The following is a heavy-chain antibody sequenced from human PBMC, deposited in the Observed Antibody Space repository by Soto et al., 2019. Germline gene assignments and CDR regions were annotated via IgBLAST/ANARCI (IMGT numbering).Heavy chain of an antibody. CDR1: GGTFGSNA. Sequence: APVKVSCKASGGTFGSNAISWGRQAPGQGLEGMGWISAYNGNTNYAQKLQGRVTMTTDTSTSTAYMELRSLRSDDTAVYYCARGDIVVVPAALDVWGKGTTVTVSS. CDR3: ARGDIVVVPAALDV. J-gene: IGHJ6*04. D-gene: IGHD2-2*01. V-gene: IGHV1-18*01. CDR2: ISAYNGNT.